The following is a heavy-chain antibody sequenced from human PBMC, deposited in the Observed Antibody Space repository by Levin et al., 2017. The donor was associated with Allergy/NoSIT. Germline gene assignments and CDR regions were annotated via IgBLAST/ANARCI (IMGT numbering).Heavy chain of an antibody. CDR2: ISGSGESI. CDR3: AKGKGSVCRGDECYSRVFDF. Sequence: PGGSLRLSCAASGFTFSNYAMSWVRQAPGKGLEWVSIISGSGESIYYADSVKGRFTISRDNSKNTLYLQMKSLRVEDTAIYFCAKGKGSVCRGDECYSRVFDFWGQGTLVPVSS. D-gene: IGHD2-21*02. J-gene: IGHJ4*02. CDR1: GFTFSNYA. V-gene: IGHV3-23*01.